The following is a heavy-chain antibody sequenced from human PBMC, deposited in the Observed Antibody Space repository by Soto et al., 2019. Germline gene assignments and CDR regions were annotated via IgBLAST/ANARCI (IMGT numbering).Heavy chain of an antibody. Sequence: EVQLVESGGGLVQPGGSLRLSCAASGFTFSDYSMNWVRQAPGKGLEWVSHISYKGGDTKYYEDSVKGRFTISRDNAKNSLYLQMNNRRAEYTAVYYCARDHSHWSGATCYWGVVRIDHWGQGTLATVSP. CDR3: ARDHSHWSGATCYWGVVRIDH. CDR2: ISYKGGDTK. J-gene: IGHJ1*01. V-gene: IGHV3-48*04. CDR1: GFTFSDYS. D-gene: IGHD2-15*01.